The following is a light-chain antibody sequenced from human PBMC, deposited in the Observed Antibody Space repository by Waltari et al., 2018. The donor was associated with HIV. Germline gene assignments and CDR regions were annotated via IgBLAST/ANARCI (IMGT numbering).Light chain of an antibody. CDR2: KAS. V-gene: IGKV1-5*03. CDR1: QSISSW. Sequence: DIQMTQSPSTLSASVGDGVIITCRASQSISSWLAWYQQKPGKAPKLLIYKASTLKSGVASRFSGSGSGTEFTLTISSLQPDDFATYYCQQYNSYSRAFGQGTKVEI. J-gene: IGKJ1*01. CDR3: QQYNSYSRA.